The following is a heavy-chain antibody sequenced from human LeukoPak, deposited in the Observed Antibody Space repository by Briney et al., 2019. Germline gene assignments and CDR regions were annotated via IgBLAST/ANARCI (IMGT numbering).Heavy chain of an antibody. Sequence: SETLSLTCTVSGGSISSGDYYWSWIRQPPGKGLEWIGEINHSGSTNYNPSLKSRVTISVDTSKNQFSLKLSSVTAADTAVYYCARRVAGTIWFDPWGQGTLVTVSS. D-gene: IGHD6-19*01. CDR3: ARRVAGTIWFDP. V-gene: IGHV4-61*08. J-gene: IGHJ5*02. CDR2: INHSGST. CDR1: GGSISSGDYY.